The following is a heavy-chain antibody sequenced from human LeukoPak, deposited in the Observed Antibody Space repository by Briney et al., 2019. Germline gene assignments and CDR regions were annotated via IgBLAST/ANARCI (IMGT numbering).Heavy chain of an antibody. J-gene: IGHJ4*02. CDR3: ARGRGDSKGTSFHY. CDR2: IDYIGST. CDR1: GGSISNYY. V-gene: IGHV4-59*01. Sequence: SETLSLTCTVSGGSISNYYWSWIRQPPRTGLEWSGYIDYIGSTTYNPSLKSRVTISIDTSKNQFSLRLSSVTAADTAVYYCARGRGDSKGTSFHYWGQGTLVTVSA. D-gene: IGHD3-22*01.